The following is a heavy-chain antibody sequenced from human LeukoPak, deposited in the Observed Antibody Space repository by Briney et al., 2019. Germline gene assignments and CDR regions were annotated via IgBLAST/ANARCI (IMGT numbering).Heavy chain of an antibody. CDR1: GYTFTGYY. D-gene: IGHD3-16*02. V-gene: IGHV1-2*04. J-gene: IGHJ4*03. CDR2: INPNSGGT. CDR3: ARGAAGLRLGELSFFDY. Sequence: ASVKVSCKASGYTFTGYYMHWVRQAPGQGLEWMGWINPNSGGTNYAQKFQGWVTMTRDTSISTAYMELSRLRSDDTAVYYCARGAAGLRLGELSFFDYWGQGTTVTVSS.